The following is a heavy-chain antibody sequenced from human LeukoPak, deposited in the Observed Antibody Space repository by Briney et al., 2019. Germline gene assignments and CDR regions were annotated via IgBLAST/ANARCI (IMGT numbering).Heavy chain of an antibody. CDR3: ARYPHCSSTDCYVT. CDR1: GGSVSSSSYY. CDR2: LPYSGST. Sequence: SETLSLTCTVSGGSVSSSSYYWSWIRQPPGKGLEWIGYLPYSGSTNYNPSLKSRVSISVDTSKNQFSLKLSSVTAADTAVYYCARYPHCSSTDCYVTWGQGTLVIV. V-gene: IGHV4-61*01. D-gene: IGHD2-2*01. J-gene: IGHJ4*02.